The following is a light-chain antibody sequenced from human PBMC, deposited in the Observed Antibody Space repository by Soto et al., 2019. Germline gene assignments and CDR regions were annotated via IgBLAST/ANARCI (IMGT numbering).Light chain of an antibody. V-gene: IGKV1-5*03. J-gene: IGKJ4*02. CDR3: QQYDSSST. CDR2: KAS. Sequence: DIQMTQSPSTLSASVGDRVTITCRASQNIRSRLAWYQQKPGKAPRLLIYKASSLESGVPSRFSGSGSGTEFTLTISSLQPDDSATYYCQQYDSSSTFGGGTKVEIK. CDR1: QNIRSR.